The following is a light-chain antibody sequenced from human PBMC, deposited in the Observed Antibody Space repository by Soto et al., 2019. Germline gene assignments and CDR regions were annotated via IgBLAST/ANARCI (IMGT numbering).Light chain of an antibody. V-gene: IGLV2-14*01. CDR2: DVS. Sequence: QSALTQPASVSGSPGQSITISCTGTSSDVGGYRYVSWYQQHPGKAPKLMIYDVSNRPSGVSNRFSGSKSDNTASLTISGLQAEDEADYYCSSYTTSNTLDVFGTGTKVTVL. CDR1: SSDVGGYRY. J-gene: IGLJ1*01. CDR3: SSYTTSNTLDV.